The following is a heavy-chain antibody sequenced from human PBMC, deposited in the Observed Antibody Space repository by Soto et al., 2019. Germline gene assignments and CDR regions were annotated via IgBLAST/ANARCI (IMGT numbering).Heavy chain of an antibody. J-gene: IGHJ6*02. CDR2: ITPTSAKS. Sequence: SAKLSCKDYGVAKGSSSRRWLRQENGRGHEWVGGITPTSAKSNYAQKFQGRVTITADESTSTAYMELSSRRSEDTAVYYCAREGLVLFPTTINSDFSYCARDSWGQGPTITASS. D-gene: IGHD2-21*02. V-gene: IGHV1-69*01. CDR1: GVAKGSSS. CDR3: AREGLVLFPTTINSDFSYCARDS.